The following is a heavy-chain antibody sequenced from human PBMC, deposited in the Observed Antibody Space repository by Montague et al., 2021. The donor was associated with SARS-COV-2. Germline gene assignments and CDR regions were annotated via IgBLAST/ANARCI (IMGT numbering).Heavy chain of an antibody. Sequence: RAISGDSVSSNTAAWNWIRQSPSRGLEWLGRTYYRSKWYYDYAVSVKSRMTISPDTSKNQFSLQLSSVTPEDRAVYYSARDPRYSLSWSFDYWGQGTLVTVSS. CDR2: TYYRSKWYY. CDR1: GDSVSSNTAA. J-gene: IGHJ4*02. V-gene: IGHV6-1*01. CDR3: ARDPRYSLSWSFDY. D-gene: IGHD6-13*01.